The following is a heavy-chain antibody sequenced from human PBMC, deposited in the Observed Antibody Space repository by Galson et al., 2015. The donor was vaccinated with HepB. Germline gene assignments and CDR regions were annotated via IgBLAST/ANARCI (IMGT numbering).Heavy chain of an antibody. V-gene: IGHV1-69*13. Sequence: SVKVSCKASGGTFSSYAISWVRQAPGQGLEWMGGIIPIFGTANYAQKFQGRVTITADESTSTAYMELSSLRSEDTAVYYCASCFYRQTKDYYYGMDVWGQGTTVTVSS. J-gene: IGHJ6*02. CDR3: ASCFYRQTKDYYYGMDV. CDR2: IIPIFGTA. CDR1: GGTFSSYA. D-gene: IGHD3-16*01.